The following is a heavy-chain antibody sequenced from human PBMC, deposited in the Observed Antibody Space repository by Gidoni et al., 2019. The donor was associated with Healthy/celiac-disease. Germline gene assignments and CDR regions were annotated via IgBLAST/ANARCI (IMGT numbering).Heavy chain of an antibody. CDR1: GFTVSSNY. CDR2: IYSGGST. Sequence: EVQLVESGGGLVKPGGSLRLSCAASGFTVSSNYMSWVRQAPGKGLEWVSVIYSGGSTYYADSVKGRFTISRDNSKNTLYLQMNSLRAEDTAVYYCARETWVRGVIGFDYWGQGTLVTVSS. V-gene: IGHV3-66*01. CDR3: ARETWVRGVIGFDY. D-gene: IGHD3-10*01. J-gene: IGHJ4*02.